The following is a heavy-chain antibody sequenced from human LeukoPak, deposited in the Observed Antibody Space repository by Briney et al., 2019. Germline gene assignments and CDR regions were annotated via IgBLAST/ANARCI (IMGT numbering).Heavy chain of an antibody. V-gene: IGHV4-34*01. D-gene: IGHD2/OR15-2a*01. CDR3: ARVSLKPPVLIRDDAFDI. CDR2: VNHGGST. CDR1: GGSFSGYY. Sequence: SETLSLTCAVYGGSFSGYYWSWIRQPPGKGLEWIGEVNHGGSTNYDPSLKSRVTISVDTSKIQFSLKLSSVTAADTAVYYCARVSLKPPVLIRDDAFDIWGQGTMVTVSS. J-gene: IGHJ3*02.